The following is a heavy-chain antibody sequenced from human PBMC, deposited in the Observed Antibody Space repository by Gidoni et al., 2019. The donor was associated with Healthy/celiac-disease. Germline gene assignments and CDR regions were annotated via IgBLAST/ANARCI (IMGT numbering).Heavy chain of an antibody. J-gene: IGHJ4*02. CDR2: IYSGGST. CDR3: ARDSGVGATLFDY. CDR1: GFTVSSNY. D-gene: IGHD1-26*01. Sequence: EVQLVESGGGLVQPGGSLRLSCAASGFTVSSNYMSWVRQAPGKGLGWVSVIYSGGSTYYADSVKGRFTISRDNSKNTLYLQMNSLRAEDTAVYYCARDSGVGATLFDYWGQGTLVTVSS. V-gene: IGHV3-66*02.